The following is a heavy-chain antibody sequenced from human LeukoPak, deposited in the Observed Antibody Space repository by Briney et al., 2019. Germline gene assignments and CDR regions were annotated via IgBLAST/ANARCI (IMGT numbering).Heavy chain of an antibody. V-gene: IGHV3-23*01. Sequence: GGSLRLSCAASGFTFSSYAMSWVRQAPGKGLEWVSAISGSGGSTYYADSVEGRFTISRDNSKNTLYLQMNSLRAEDTAVYYCAKQLGYCSDGSCYFPYWGQGTLVTVSS. CDR3: AKQLGYCSDGSCYFPY. J-gene: IGHJ4*02. CDR1: GFTFSSYA. D-gene: IGHD2-15*01. CDR2: ISGSGGST.